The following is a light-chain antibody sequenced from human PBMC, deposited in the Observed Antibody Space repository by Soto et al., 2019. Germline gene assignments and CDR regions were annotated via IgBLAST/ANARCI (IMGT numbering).Light chain of an antibody. Sequence: EIVLTQSPATLSLSPGERATLSCRASQSVSSYLAWYQQKPGQAPRLLIYDASNRATGIPARFSGSGSGTDFTLTISSLQPEDFATYYCQQLNSYPPLFGQGTRL. CDR2: DAS. CDR3: QQLNSYPPL. J-gene: IGKJ5*01. CDR1: QSVSSY. V-gene: IGKV3-11*01.